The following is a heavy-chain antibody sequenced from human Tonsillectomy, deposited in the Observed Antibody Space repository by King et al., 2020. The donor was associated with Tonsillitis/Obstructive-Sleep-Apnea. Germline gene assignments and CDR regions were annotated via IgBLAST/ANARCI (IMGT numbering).Heavy chain of an antibody. V-gene: IGHV3-15*01. J-gene: IGHJ4*02. D-gene: IGHD3-22*01. CDR2: IKSKADGEIT. CDR1: GFTFSSAW. CDR3: TADIPDRPTQVDF. Sequence: VQLVESGGGLVKPGGSLRLSCAASGFTFSSAWITWVRQAPGKGLEGVGRIKSKADGEITDYAAPVKGRFAISRDDAQNTVYLEMNSLKTEETAIYYCTADIPDRPTQVDFWGQGTLVTVSS.